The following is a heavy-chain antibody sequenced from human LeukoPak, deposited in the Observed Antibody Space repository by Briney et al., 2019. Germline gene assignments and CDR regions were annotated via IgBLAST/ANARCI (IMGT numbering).Heavy chain of an antibody. D-gene: IGHD3-16*01. J-gene: IGHJ4*02. CDR2: INHSGST. CDR3: ASFGGGLVGY. V-gene: IGHV4-34*01. CDR1: GGSFSGYY. Sequence: KPSETLSLTCAVYGGSFSGYYWSWIRQPPGKGLEWIGEINHSGSTNYNPSLKSRVTMSVDTSKNQFSLKLSSVTAADTAVYYCASFGGGLVGYWGQGTLVTVSS.